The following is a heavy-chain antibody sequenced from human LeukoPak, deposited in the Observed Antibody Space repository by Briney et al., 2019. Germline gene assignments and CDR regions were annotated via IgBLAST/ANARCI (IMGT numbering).Heavy chain of an antibody. CDR2: ISSSSSTI. V-gene: IGHV3-48*01. Sequence: GGSLRLSCAASGFTFSSYWMHWVRQAPGKGLEWVSYISSSSSTIYYADSVKGRFTISRDNAKNSLYLQMNSLRAEDTAVYYCAREGSSSWYTNWFDPWGQGTLVTVSS. D-gene: IGHD6-13*01. CDR3: AREGSSSWYTNWFDP. CDR1: GFTFSSYW. J-gene: IGHJ5*02.